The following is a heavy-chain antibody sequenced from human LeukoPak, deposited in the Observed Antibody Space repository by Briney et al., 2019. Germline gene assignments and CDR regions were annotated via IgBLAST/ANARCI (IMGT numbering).Heavy chain of an antibody. CDR2: INPNSGGT. J-gene: IGHJ5*02. CDR3: ARSYYDILTGVINWFDP. D-gene: IGHD3-9*01. CDR1: GYTFTAYY. Sequence: ASVKVSCKASGYTFTAYYMHWVRQAPGQGLEWMGWINPNSGGTNYAQKFQGRVTMTRDTSISTAYMELSRLRSDDTAVYYCARSYYDILTGVINWFDPWGQGTLVTVSP. V-gene: IGHV1-2*02.